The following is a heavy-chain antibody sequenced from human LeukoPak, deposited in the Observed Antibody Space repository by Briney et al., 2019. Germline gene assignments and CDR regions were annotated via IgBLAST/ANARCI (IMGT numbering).Heavy chain of an antibody. CDR1: GYTFTSYG. CDR2: ISAYNGNT. CDR3: ARHTSAGILLGWFDP. J-gene: IGHJ5*02. V-gene: IGHV1-18*01. D-gene: IGHD6-19*01. Sequence: AASVKVSCKASGYTFTSYGVSWVRQAPGQGLEWMGWISAYNGNTNYAQKLQGRVTMTTDTSTSTAYMELRSLRSDDTAVYYCARHTSAGILLGWFDPWGQGTLVTVSS.